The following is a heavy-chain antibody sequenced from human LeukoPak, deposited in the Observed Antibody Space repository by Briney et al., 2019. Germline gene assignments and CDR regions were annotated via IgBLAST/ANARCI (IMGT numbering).Heavy chain of an antibody. Sequence: PSETLSLTCAVYGGSFSGYYWSWIRQPPGKGLEWIGEINHSGSTNYNPSLKSRVTISVDTSKNQFSLKLSSVTAADTAVYYCARGGYSYGYPYYYYYMDVWGKGTTVTVSS. V-gene: IGHV4-34*01. D-gene: IGHD5-18*01. CDR3: ARGGYSYGYPYYYYYMDV. J-gene: IGHJ6*03. CDR1: GGSFSGYY. CDR2: INHSGST.